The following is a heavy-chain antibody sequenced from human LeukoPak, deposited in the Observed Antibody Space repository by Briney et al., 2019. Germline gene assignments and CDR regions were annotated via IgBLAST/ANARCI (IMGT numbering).Heavy chain of an antibody. CDR2: INPNSGAA. J-gene: IGHJ6*02. V-gene: IGHV1-2*02. CDR1: GYTFTGYY. Sequence: ASVEVSCKASGYTFTGYYIHWVRQAPGQGLEWMGWINPNSGAANYARKFQGRVTMTRDTSITTAYMEVSRLRFDDTAVYYCARGMYGLDVWGQGTTVTVSS. CDR3: ARGMYGLDV.